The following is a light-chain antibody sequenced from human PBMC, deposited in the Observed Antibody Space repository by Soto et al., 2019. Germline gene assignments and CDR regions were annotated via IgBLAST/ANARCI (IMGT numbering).Light chain of an antibody. J-gene: IGLJ2*01. CDR2: EVS. CDR1: SSDVGVYNY. Sequence: QSALTQPPSASGSPGQSVTISCTGTSSDVGVYNYVSWYQQHPGKAPKVMIYEVSKRPSGVPDRFSGSKSGNTASLTVSGLQAEDEAYYYCSSYAGSNNLIFGGGTKVTVL. CDR3: SSYAGSNNLI. V-gene: IGLV2-8*01.